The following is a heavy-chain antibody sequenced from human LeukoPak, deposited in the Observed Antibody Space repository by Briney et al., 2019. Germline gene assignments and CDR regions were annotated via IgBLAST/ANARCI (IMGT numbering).Heavy chain of an antibody. V-gene: IGHV1-24*01. CDR1: GYTLTELS. Sequence: EASVKVSCKASGYTLTELSMHWVRQAPGKGLEWMGGFDPEDGETIYAQKFQGRATMTEDTSTDTAYMELSSLRSEDTAVYYCATSGNVVGATVIWGQGTLVTVSS. CDR3: ATSGNVVGATVI. CDR2: FDPEDGET. J-gene: IGHJ4*02. D-gene: IGHD1-26*01.